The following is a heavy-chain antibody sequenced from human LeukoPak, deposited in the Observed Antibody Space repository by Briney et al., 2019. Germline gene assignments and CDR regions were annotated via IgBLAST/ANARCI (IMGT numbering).Heavy chain of an antibody. CDR1: GYTFTSYD. Sequence: GASVKVSCKASGYTFTSYDINWVRQATGQGLEWMGWMNPNSGNTGYAQEFQGRVTMTRNTSISTAYMELSSLRSEDTAVYYCARGNWNDAGSGDWFDPWGQGTLVTVSS. D-gene: IGHD1-1*01. V-gene: IGHV1-8*01. CDR3: ARGNWNDAGSGDWFDP. J-gene: IGHJ5*02. CDR2: MNPNSGNT.